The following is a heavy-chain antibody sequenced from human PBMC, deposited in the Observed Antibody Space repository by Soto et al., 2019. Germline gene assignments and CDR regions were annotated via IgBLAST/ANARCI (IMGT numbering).Heavy chain of an antibody. Sequence: QVQLVESGGGVVQPGRSLRLSCAASGFTFSSYGMHWVRQAPGKGLEWVAVIWYDGSNKYYADSVKGRFTISRDNSKNTLYLLMNSLTAQDTAAYYCAREPPTYYYDSSGRNDAFDIWAHGTMVTVSS. CDR3: AREPPTYYYDSSGRNDAFDI. J-gene: IGHJ3*02. V-gene: IGHV3-33*01. D-gene: IGHD3-22*01. CDR1: GFTFSSYG. CDR2: IWYDGSNK.